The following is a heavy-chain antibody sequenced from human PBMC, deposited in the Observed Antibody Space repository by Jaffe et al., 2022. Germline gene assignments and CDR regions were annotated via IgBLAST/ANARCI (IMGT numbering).Heavy chain of an antibody. CDR3: ARDDYDFWRGGYFDY. CDR2: ISSSSSTI. V-gene: IGHV3-48*01. CDR1: GFTFSSYS. J-gene: IGHJ4*02. Sequence: EVQLVESGGGLVQPGGSLRLSCAASGFTFSSYSMNWVRQAPGKGLEWVSYISSSSSTIYYADSVKGRFTISRDNAKNSLYLQMNSLRAEDTAVYYCARDDYDFWRGGYFDYWGQGTLVTVSS. D-gene: IGHD3-3*01.